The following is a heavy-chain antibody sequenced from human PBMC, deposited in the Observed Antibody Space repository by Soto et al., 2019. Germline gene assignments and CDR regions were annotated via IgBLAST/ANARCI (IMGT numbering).Heavy chain of an antibody. CDR2: IYSGGST. Sequence: PGGTLILSCTSSGFTVSTSCISWVRQAPAKGLEWVSLIYSGGSTYYADSVKGRFTISSDNSKNTLYLQMNSLRAEDTAVYYCARRSSGYPYYFDYWGQGTLVNVSS. CDR1: GFTVSTSC. V-gene: IGHV3-53*01. J-gene: IGHJ4*02. CDR3: ARRSSGYPYYFDY. D-gene: IGHD3-22*01.